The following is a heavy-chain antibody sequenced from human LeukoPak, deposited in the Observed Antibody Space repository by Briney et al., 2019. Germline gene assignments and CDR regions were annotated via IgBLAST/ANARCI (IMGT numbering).Heavy chain of an antibody. CDR1: GFTFSSYG. D-gene: IGHD2-8*01. J-gene: IGHJ6*02. CDR3: AKDWHIVLILYGMDV. V-gene: IGHV3-30*18. Sequence: PGGSLRLSCAASGFTFSSYGMHWVRQAPGKGLEWVAVISYDGSNKYYADSVKGRFTISRDNSKNTLYLQMNSLRAEDTAVYYCAKDWHIVLILYGMDVWGQGTTVTVSS. CDR2: ISYDGSNK.